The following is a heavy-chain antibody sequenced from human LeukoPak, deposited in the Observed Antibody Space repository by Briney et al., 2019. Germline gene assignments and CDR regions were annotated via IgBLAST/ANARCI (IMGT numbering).Heavy chain of an antibody. D-gene: IGHD2-2*01. CDR3: ARGYQRPDY. CDR2: ISSSSNNI. J-gene: IGHJ4*02. V-gene: IGHV3-21*01. Sequence: GGSLRLSCATSGFTFSTYTMNWVRQAPGKGLEWVSSISSSSNNINYADSVKGRFTISRDNAMNSVHLQMNSLRVEDTAVYYCARGYQRPDYWGQGTLITVSS. CDR1: GFTFSTYT.